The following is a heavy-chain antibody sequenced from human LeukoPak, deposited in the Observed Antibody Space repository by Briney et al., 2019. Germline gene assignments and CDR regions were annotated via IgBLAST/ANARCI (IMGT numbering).Heavy chain of an antibody. D-gene: IGHD3-10*01. CDR3: ARGRRHYYGSGSYYKLFDY. CDR1: GGSISSGGYY. J-gene: IGHJ4*02. V-gene: IGHV4-31*03. Sequence: PSETLSLTCTVSGGSISSGGYYWSWIRQHPGKGLEWIGYIYYSGSTYCNPSLKSRVTISVDTSKNQFSLRLSSVTAADTAVYYCARGRRHYYGSGSYYKLFDYWGQGTLVTVSS. CDR2: IYYSGST.